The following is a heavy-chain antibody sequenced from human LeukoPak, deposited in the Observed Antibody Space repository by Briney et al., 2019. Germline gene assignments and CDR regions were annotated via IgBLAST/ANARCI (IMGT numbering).Heavy chain of an antibody. D-gene: IGHD3-3*01. Sequence: ASVKVSCKASGYTFTGYYMHWVRQAPGQGLVWMGWINPNSGGTNYAQKFQGRVTMTRDTSISTAYMELSRLRSDDTAVYYCARDPPTNTIFGVVTDYWGQGTLVTVSS. J-gene: IGHJ4*02. V-gene: IGHV1-2*02. CDR1: GYTFTGYY. CDR3: ARDPPTNTIFGVVTDY. CDR2: INPNSGGT.